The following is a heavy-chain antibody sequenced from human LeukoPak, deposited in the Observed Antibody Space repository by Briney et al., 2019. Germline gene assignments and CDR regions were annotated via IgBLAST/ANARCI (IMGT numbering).Heavy chain of an antibody. Sequence: ASVKVSCKVSGYTLTELSMHWVRQAPGKGLEWMGGFDTEDGETIYAQKFQGRVTMTEDTSTDTAYMELSSLRSEDTAVYYCATAVYLPMVRGVRAFDIWGQGTMVTVSS. D-gene: IGHD3-10*01. V-gene: IGHV1-24*01. CDR1: GYTLTELS. J-gene: IGHJ3*02. CDR2: FDTEDGET. CDR3: ATAVYLPMVRGVRAFDI.